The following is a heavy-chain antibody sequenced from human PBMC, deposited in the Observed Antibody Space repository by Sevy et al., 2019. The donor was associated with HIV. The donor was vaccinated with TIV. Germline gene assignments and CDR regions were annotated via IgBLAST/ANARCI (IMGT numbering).Heavy chain of an antibody. J-gene: IGHJ4*02. CDR1: GFTFSDYG. V-gene: IGHV3-30*02. CDR2: IGYNGADR. Sequence: GGSLRLSCTTSGFTFSDYGMHWVRQAPGKGLEWVTFIGYNGADRYYSDSLKGRFAISGDNSKNTLLLQMNSPRAEDTAIYYCVKNTASAGTGGFDYWGQGALVTVSS. D-gene: IGHD6-13*01. CDR3: VKNTASAGTGGFDY.